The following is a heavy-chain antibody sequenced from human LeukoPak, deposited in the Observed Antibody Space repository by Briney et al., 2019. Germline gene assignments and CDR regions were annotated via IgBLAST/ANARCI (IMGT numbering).Heavy chain of an antibody. V-gene: IGHV3-21*01. J-gene: IGHJ3*02. D-gene: IGHD2-8*02. CDR1: GFTFSDFS. CDR3: VRQLGGGLVEAFDI. Sequence: PGGSLRLSCAASGFTFSDFSISWVRQAAGKGLEWVSSISSSSIYIYYADSVKGRFTISRDNAQNSLYLQMSSLRAEDTAVYFCVRQLGGGLVEAFDIWGQGTKVTVSS. CDR2: ISSSSIYI.